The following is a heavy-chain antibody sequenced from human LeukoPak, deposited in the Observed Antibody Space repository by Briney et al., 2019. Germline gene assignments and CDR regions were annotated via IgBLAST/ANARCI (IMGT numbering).Heavy chain of an antibody. J-gene: IGHJ3*02. Sequence: SETLSLTCAVSGGSISSSNWWSWVRQPPGKGLEWIGEIYHSGSTNYNPSLKSRVTISVDKSKNKFSLKLSSVTAADTAVYYCASPRGYSGYERAFDIWGQGTMVTVSS. CDR2: IYHSGST. CDR3: ASPRGYSGYERAFDI. D-gene: IGHD5-12*01. V-gene: IGHV4-4*02. CDR1: GGSISSSNW.